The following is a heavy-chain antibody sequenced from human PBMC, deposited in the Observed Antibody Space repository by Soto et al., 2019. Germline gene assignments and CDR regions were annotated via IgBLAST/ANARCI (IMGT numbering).Heavy chain of an antibody. J-gene: IGHJ6*02. CDR2: MNPNSDNT. D-gene: IGHD2-15*01. V-gene: IGHV1-8*01. CDR1: GYTFTSYE. Sequence: ASVKVSCKASGYTFTSYEINWVRQATGQGLEWMGWMNPNSDNTGYAQKFQGRVTMTRNTSISTAYMELSSLRSEDTAVYYCARDLVDGGQPSGMDVWGQGTTVTVSS. CDR3: ARDLVDGGQPSGMDV.